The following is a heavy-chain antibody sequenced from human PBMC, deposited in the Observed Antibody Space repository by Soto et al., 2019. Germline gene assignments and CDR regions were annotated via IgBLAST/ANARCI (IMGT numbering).Heavy chain of an antibody. CDR3: ARVRALVWFDP. J-gene: IGHJ5*02. D-gene: IGHD3-10*01. CDR1: GGSISSSSYY. V-gene: IGHV4-39*01. CDR2: IYYSGST. Sequence: KPSETLSLTCTVSGGSISSSSYYWGWIRQPPGKGLEWIGSIYYSGSTYYNPSLKSRVTISVDTSKNQFSLKLSSVTAADTAVYYCARVRALVWFDPWGQGTLVTVSS.